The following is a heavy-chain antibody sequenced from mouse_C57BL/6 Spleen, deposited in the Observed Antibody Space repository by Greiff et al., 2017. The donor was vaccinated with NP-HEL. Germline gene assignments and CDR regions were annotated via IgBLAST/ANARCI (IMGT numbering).Heavy chain of an antibody. Sequence: QVQLQQPGAELVKPGASVKLSCKASGYTFTSYWMQWVKQRPGQGLEWIGEIDPSDSYTNYNQKFKGKATLTVDTSSSTAYMQLSSLTSEDSAVYYCARLRRLDYWGQGTTLTVSS. J-gene: IGHJ2*01. D-gene: IGHD1-2*01. CDR3: ARLRRLDY. V-gene: IGHV1-50*01. CDR2: IDPSDSYT. CDR1: GYTFTSYW.